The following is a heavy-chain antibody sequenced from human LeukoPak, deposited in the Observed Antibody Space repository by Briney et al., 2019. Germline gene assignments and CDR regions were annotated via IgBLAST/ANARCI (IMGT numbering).Heavy chain of an antibody. CDR3: AKARTNYYYYYGMDV. J-gene: IGHJ6*04. CDR1: GFTFSSYA. V-gene: IGHV3-23*01. CDR2: ISGSGGST. Sequence: GGSLRLSCAASGFTFSSYAMSWVRQAPGKGLEWVSAISGSGGSTYYADSVEGRFTISRDNSKNTLYLQMNSLRAEDTAVYYCAKARTNYYYYYGMDVWGKGTTVTVSS.